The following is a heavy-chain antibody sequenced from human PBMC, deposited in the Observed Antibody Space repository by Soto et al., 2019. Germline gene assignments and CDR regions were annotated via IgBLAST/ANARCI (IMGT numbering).Heavy chain of an antibody. CDR3: AKDPIVVVPPRLVDY. Sequence: EVQLLESGGGLVQPGGSLRLSCAASGFTFSSYAMSWVRQAPGKGLEWVSAISGSGGSTYYADSVTGRFTISRDNSKNTMYLAMNSVRAEDTAVYYCAKDPIVVVPPRLVDYWGQGSLVTVSS. J-gene: IGHJ4*02. V-gene: IGHV3-23*01. D-gene: IGHD3-22*01. CDR2: ISGSGGST. CDR1: GFTFSSYA.